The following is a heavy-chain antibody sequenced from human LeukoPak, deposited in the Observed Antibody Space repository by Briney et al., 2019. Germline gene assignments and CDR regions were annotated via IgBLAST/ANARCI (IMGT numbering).Heavy chain of an antibody. J-gene: IGHJ6*02. CDR3: ARNTPPYGMDV. V-gene: IGHV1-46*01. D-gene: IGHD5-18*01. Sequence: ASVKVSCKACGYTFTGYYLHWVRPAPGQALAWMGWINPNSGSTSYAQKFQGRLTMTRDTSTSTVYMELSSLRSEDTAVYYCARNTPPYGMDVWGQGTTVTVSS. CDR1: GYTFTGYY. CDR2: INPNSGST.